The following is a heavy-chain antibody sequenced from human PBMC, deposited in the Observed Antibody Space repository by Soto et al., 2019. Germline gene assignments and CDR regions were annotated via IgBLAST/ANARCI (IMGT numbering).Heavy chain of an antibody. CDR3: ARDGPPCSSTSCYAGYYYYYMDV. Sequence: AGGSLRLSCAASGFTFSSYSMNWVRQAPGKGLEWVSYISRTASSIFYADSVKGRFTISRDNAKNSLYLQMDSLRDEDTAVYYCARDGPPCSSTSCYAGYYYYYMDVWGKGTTVTVSS. CDR1: GFTFSSYS. J-gene: IGHJ6*03. V-gene: IGHV3-48*02. D-gene: IGHD2-2*01. CDR2: ISRTASSI.